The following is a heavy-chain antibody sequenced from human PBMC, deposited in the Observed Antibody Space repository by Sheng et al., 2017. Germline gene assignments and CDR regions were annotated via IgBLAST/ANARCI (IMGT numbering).Heavy chain of an antibody. CDR3: AMTLDYGAPYYYYYYMDV. Sequence: QVQLVQSGAEVKKPGASVKVSCKASGYTFTSYGISWVRQAPGQGLEWMGWISAYNGNTNYAQKLQGRVTMTTDTSTSTAYMELRSLRSDDTAVYYCAMTLDYGAPYYYYYYMDVWGKGTTVTVSS. CDR2: ISAYNGNT. D-gene: IGHD4-17*01. J-gene: IGHJ6*03. V-gene: IGHV1-18*01. CDR1: GYTFTSYG.